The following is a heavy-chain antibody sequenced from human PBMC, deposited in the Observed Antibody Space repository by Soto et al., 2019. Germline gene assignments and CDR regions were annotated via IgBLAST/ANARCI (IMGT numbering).Heavy chain of an antibody. CDR3: ARLPFRITVFGKVLGYSAS. CDR2: IIPLFGTS. CDR1: GGSFNDYA. J-gene: IGHJ4*02. Sequence: QVQLLQSGAEVKTPGSSVTVSCTPSGGSFNDYAFSWVRQAPGQGLEWLGGIIPLFGTSDYSQSFRDRATIAAVKPTSTVFLQLRRLTSQATAVYYCARLPFRITVFGKVLGYSASWGQASLITLSS. D-gene: IGHD3-3*01. V-gene: IGHV1-69*06.